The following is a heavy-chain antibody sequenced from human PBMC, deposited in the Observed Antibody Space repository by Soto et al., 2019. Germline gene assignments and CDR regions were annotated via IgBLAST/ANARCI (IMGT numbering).Heavy chain of an antibody. CDR1: GFIFSDYY. CDR2: INTLSSAI. CDR3: ARRLQWQLRPLDS. J-gene: IGHJ4*02. D-gene: IGHD6-19*01. Sequence: QEHLMESGGGLVKPGGSLRLSCAGSGFIFSDYYITWIRRAPGKGLEWVSYINTLSSAIYYGDSVKGRFTISRDNAKNSVYLQMNSLRAEDTAVYYCARRLQWQLRPLDSWGRGTLVTVSS. V-gene: IGHV3-11*01.